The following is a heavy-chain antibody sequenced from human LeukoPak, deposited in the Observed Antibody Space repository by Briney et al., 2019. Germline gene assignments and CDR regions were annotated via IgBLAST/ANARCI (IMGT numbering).Heavy chain of an antibody. CDR1: GFTFSSYA. J-gene: IGHJ4*02. Sequence: GGSLRLSCAASGFTFSSYAMHWVRQAPGKGQEWVAVISYDGSNKYYADSVKGRFTISRDNSKNTLYLQMNSLRAEDTAVYYCARGSVVVTAPFPVWGQGTLVTVSS. CDR2: ISYDGSNK. CDR3: ARGSVVVTAPFPV. D-gene: IGHD2-21*02. V-gene: IGHV3-30-3*01.